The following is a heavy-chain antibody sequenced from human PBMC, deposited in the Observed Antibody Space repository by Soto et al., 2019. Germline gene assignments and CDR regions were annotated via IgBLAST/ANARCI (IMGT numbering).Heavy chain of an antibody. J-gene: IGHJ6*03. Sequence: ASVKVSCKASGYTFTRYDINWVRQAAGQELKWMGWMNPNSGNTGYAQKFQGRVTMTRNTSISTAYMELSSLRSEDTAVYYCARGDCSSTSCYNFQYYYYMDVWGKGTTVTVSS. CDR3: ARGDCSSTSCYNFQYYYYMDV. D-gene: IGHD2-2*02. CDR1: GYTFTRYD. CDR2: MNPNSGNT. V-gene: IGHV1-8*01.